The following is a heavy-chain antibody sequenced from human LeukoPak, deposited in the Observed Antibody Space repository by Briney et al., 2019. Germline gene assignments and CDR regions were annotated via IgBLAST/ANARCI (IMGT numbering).Heavy chain of an antibody. CDR1: GFTFSDYF. Sequence: PGGSLRLSCAASGFTFSDYFMTWIRQAPGKGLEWVSYISGSGSNKYYADSVKGRFTISRDNAKNSLYLQMNSLRVEDTAVYYCATSQSSVAGIIGDWGQGTLATVSP. CDR2: ISGSGSNK. D-gene: IGHD6-19*01. CDR3: ATSQSSVAGIIGD. V-gene: IGHV3-11*04. J-gene: IGHJ4*02.